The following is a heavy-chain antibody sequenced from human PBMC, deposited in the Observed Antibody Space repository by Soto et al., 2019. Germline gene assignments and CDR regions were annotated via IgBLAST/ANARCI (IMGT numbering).Heavy chain of an antibody. Sequence: SETLSLTCTVSGGSISPYYWSWIRQPPGKGLEWIGFIYYSGSTNYNPSLKSRDSISADTSKNQFSLKLSSVTAADTAVYYCAASCVGCGGFNYYGMDVWGQGTTVTVSS. J-gene: IGHJ6*02. V-gene: IGHV4-59*12. D-gene: IGHD2-21*01. CDR2: IYYSGST. CDR3: AASCVGCGGFNYYGMDV. CDR1: GGSISPYY.